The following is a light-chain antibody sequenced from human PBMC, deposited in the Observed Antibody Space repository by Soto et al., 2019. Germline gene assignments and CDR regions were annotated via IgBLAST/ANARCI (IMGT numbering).Light chain of an antibody. V-gene: IGKV3-15*01. CDR3: QQYNNWPPYT. CDR1: QSVSSN. Sequence: EIVMTQSPATLSLSPGERATLSCRASQSVSSNLAWYQQKPGQAPRLLIYGASTRATGIPARFSGSGSGTEFTLTISSLQYADYAVYYCQQYNNWPPYTFGQGTKLEIK. J-gene: IGKJ2*01. CDR2: GAS.